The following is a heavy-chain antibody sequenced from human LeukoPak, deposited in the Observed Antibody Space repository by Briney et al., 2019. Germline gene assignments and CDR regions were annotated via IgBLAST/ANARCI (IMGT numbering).Heavy chain of an antibody. CDR1: GGSISSYY. Sequence: SETLSLTCTVSGGSISSYYWSWIRQPPGKGLEWIGYIYYSGSTNYNPSLKSRVTISVDTSKNQFSLKPSSVTAADTAVYYCARVGRFAIDAIDIWGQGTMVTVSS. J-gene: IGHJ3*02. V-gene: IGHV4-59*01. CDR3: ARVGRFAIDAIDI. D-gene: IGHD3-3*01. CDR2: IYYSGST.